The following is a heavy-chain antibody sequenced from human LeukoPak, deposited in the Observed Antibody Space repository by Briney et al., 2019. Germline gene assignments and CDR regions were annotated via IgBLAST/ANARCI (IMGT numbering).Heavy chain of an antibody. J-gene: IGHJ6*03. Sequence: GGSLRLSCAASGFTVGSNYMSWVRQAPGKGLEWVSVIYSGGSTYYADSVKGRFTISRDNSKNTLYLQMNSLRAEDTAVYYCARGGIVGKGYYYYYMDVWGKGTTVTVSS. V-gene: IGHV3-53*01. CDR2: IYSGGST. D-gene: IGHD2-15*01. CDR1: GFTVGSNY. CDR3: ARGGIVGKGYYYYYMDV.